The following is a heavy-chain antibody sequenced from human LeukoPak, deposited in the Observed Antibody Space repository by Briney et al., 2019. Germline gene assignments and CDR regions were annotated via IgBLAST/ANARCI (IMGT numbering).Heavy chain of an antibody. CDR1: GGSISSYY. CDR3: ARDMPPLPGYSPLDY. Sequence: PSETLSLTCTVSGGSISSYYWSWIRQPPGKGLEWIGYIYYSGSTNYNPSLKSRVTISVDTSKNQFSLKLSSVTAADTAVYYCARDMPPLPGYSPLDYRGQGTLVTVSS. V-gene: IGHV4-59*01. J-gene: IGHJ4*02. CDR2: IYYSGST. D-gene: IGHD3-9*01.